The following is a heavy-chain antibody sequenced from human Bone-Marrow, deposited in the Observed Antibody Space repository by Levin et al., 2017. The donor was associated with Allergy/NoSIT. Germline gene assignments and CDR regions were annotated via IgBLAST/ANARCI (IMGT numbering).Heavy chain of an antibody. CDR2: IKEDGSEK. D-gene: IGHD3-10*01. CDR3: TRQNGSGSSRPFDY. V-gene: IGHV3-7*01. CDR1: GFTYSFYW. J-gene: IGHJ4*02. Sequence: PGGSLRLSCAASGFTYSFYWMSWVRQAPGKGLEWVANIKEDGSEKYYVDSVKGRFSISRDNGKNSLNLHMNKLRAEDTAVYYCTRQNGSGSSRPFDYWGQGTLVTVSS.